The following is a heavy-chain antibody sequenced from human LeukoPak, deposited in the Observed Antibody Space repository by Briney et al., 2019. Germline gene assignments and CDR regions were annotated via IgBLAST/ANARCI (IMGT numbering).Heavy chain of an antibody. Sequence: SETLSLTCTVSGGSISSYYWSWIRQPPGKGLEWIGYIYYSGSTNYNPSLKSRVTISVDTSKNQFSLKLSSVTAADTAVYYCARDKGYFDWLLARYYNYGMDVWGKGTTVTVSS. CDR2: IYYSGST. CDR1: GGSISSYY. V-gene: IGHV4-59*01. D-gene: IGHD3-9*01. CDR3: ARDKGYFDWLLARYYNYGMDV. J-gene: IGHJ6*04.